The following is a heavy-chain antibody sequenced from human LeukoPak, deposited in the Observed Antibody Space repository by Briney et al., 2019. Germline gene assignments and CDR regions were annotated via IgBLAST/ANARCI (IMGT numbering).Heavy chain of an antibody. D-gene: IGHD2-2*01. J-gene: IGHJ4*02. CDR2: IYPGDSDT. CDR1: GYTFTNYW. V-gene: IGHV5-51*01. Sequence: GESLKISCKTSGYTFTNYWIGWVRQMPGKGLEWMGIIYPGDSDTRYSPSFQGQVTISADKSISTAYLQWSSLKASDTAMYYCARSSEYQLTSPNFDYWGQGTLVTVSS. CDR3: ARSSEYQLTSPNFDY.